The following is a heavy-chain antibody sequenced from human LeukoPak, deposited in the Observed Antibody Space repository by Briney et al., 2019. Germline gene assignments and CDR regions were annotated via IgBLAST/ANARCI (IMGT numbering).Heavy chain of an antibody. Sequence: ASVKVSCKAFGYTFTSNYMHWVRQAPGQGPEWMGVISPSGGSTTYAQEFQGRVTLTRDMSTSTDYLELSSLRSEDTAVYYCARENGVGYSYGQNWFDPWGQGTLVTVPS. V-gene: IGHV1-46*01. CDR3: ARENGVGYSYGQNWFDP. J-gene: IGHJ5*02. D-gene: IGHD5-18*01. CDR2: ISPSGGST. CDR1: GYTFTSNY.